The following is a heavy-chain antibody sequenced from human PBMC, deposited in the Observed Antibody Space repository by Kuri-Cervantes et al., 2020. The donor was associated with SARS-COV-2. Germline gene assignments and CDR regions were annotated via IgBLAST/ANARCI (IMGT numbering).Heavy chain of an antibody. Sequence: GESLKISCAASGFTVSSNYMSWVRQAPGKGLEWVSSIGSSSSYIYYADSVKGRFTISRDNAKNSLYLQMNSLRAEDTAVYYCAREERAAAGPGDYWGQGTLVPVSS. D-gene: IGHD6-13*01. CDR1: GFTVSSNY. J-gene: IGHJ4*02. CDR3: AREERAAAGPGDY. V-gene: IGHV3-21*01. CDR2: IGSSSSYI.